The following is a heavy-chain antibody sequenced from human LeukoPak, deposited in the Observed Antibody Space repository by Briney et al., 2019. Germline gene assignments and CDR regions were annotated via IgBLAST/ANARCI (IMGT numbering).Heavy chain of an antibody. Sequence: SETLSLTCTVSGGSISSYYWSWIRQPPGKGLEWIGYIYYSGSTNYNPSLKSRVTISVDTSKNQFSLKLSSVTAADTAIYYCARDLRKMKVWVSWGQGTLVTVSS. V-gene: IGHV4-59*12. CDR2: IYYSGST. CDR3: ARDLRKMKVWVS. D-gene: IGHD1-14*01. CDR1: GGSISSYY. J-gene: IGHJ5*02.